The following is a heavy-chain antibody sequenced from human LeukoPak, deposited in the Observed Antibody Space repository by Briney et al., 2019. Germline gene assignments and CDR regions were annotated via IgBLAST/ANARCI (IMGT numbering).Heavy chain of an antibody. J-gene: IGHJ4*02. CDR3: ARDSEYELDY. D-gene: IGHD5-12*01. CDR2: IYYSGST. Sequence: PSETLSLTCTVSGGSISSSSYYWGWIRQPPGKGLEWIGSIYYSGSTYYNPSLKSRVTISVDTSKNQFSLKLSSVTAADTAVYYCARDSEYELDYWGQGTLVTVSS. V-gene: IGHV4-39*07. CDR1: GGSISSSSYY.